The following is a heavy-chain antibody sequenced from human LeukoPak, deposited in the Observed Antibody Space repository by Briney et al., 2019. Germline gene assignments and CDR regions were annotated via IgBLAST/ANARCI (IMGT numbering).Heavy chain of an antibody. V-gene: IGHV4-61*02. CDR1: GGSISSGSYY. CDR3: ARSDYDILTGYYRCNWFDP. D-gene: IGHD3-9*01. CDR2: IYTSGST. Sequence: SETLSLTCTVSGGSISSGSYYWSWIRQPAGKGLEWIGRIYTSGSTNYNPSLKSRVTISVDTSKNQFSLKLSSVTAADTAVYYCARSDYDILTGYYRCNWFDPWGQGTLVTVSS. J-gene: IGHJ5*02.